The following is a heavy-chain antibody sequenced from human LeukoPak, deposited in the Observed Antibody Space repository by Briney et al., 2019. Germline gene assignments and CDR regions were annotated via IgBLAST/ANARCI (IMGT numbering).Heavy chain of an antibody. CDR3: ASPPPSDIVVVPAAIGEYFQH. D-gene: IGHD2-2*01. J-gene: IGHJ1*01. CDR2: IYHSGST. CDR1: GYSISSGYY. Sequence: SETLSLTCAVSGYSISSGYYWGWIRQPPGKGLEWIGSIYHSGSTYYNPSLKSRVTISVDTSKNQFSLKLSSVTAADTAVYYCASPPPSDIVVVPAAIGEYFQHWGQGTLVNVSS. V-gene: IGHV4-38-2*01.